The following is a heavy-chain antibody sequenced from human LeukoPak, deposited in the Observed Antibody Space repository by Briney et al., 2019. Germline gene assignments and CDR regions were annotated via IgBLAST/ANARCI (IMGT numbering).Heavy chain of an antibody. D-gene: IGHD6-13*01. CDR1: GGSISSSNW. Sequence: SGTLSLTCAVSGGSISSSNWWSWVRQPPGKGLEWIGEIYHSGSTNYNPSLKSRVTISVDKSKNQFSLKLSSVTAAATAVYYCXXXXXXHSWQTRYYSYYMDVWGKGTTVTVSS. J-gene: IGHJ6*03. CDR2: IYHSGST. V-gene: IGHV4-4*02. CDR3: XXXXXXHSWQTRYYSYYMDV.